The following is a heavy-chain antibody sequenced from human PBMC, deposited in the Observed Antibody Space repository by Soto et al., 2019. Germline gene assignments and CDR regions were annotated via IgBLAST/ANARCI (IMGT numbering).Heavy chain of an antibody. D-gene: IGHD2-15*01. CDR1: GGSVTSHH. J-gene: IGHJ5*02. CDR2: TSYTGNT. V-gene: IGHV4-59*02. Sequence: QVHLLESGPGLVKPSETLSLTCFVSGGSVTSHHWSWIRQFPGQGLEWIAYTSYTGNTNYNPSLQSRFTIPLDTSKNKLSLKLASRPAADPAAYSCARAMHGGFTTPFDPGGRGTLVPVPS. CDR3: ARAMHGGFTTPFDP.